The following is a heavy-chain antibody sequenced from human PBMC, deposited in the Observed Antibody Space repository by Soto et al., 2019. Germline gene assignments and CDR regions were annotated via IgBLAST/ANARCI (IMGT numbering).Heavy chain of an antibody. Sequence: ASVKVSCKASGYTFTSYAMHWVRQAPGQRLEWMGWINAGNGNTKYSQKFQGRVTITRDTSASTAYMELSSLRSEDTAVYYCARTAYYYDSSTAPNWFDPWGQGTLVTVSS. CDR3: ARTAYYYDSSTAPNWFDP. J-gene: IGHJ5*02. CDR1: GYTFTSYA. CDR2: INAGNGNT. V-gene: IGHV1-3*01. D-gene: IGHD3-22*01.